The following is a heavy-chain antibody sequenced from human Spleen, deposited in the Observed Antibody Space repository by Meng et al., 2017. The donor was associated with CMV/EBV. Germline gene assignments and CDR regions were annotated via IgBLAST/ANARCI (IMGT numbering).Heavy chain of an antibody. CDR1: GYTFTSYG. V-gene: IGHV1-18*01. Sequence: ASVKVSCKASGYTFTSYGISWVRQAPGQGLEWMGWISAYNGNTNYAQKLQGRVTMTTDTSTSTAYMEPRSLRSDDTAVYYCARAKRSSSWYKDYYGMDVWGQGTTVTVSS. CDR3: ARAKRSSSWYKDYYGMDV. J-gene: IGHJ6*02. D-gene: IGHD6-13*01. CDR2: ISAYNGNT.